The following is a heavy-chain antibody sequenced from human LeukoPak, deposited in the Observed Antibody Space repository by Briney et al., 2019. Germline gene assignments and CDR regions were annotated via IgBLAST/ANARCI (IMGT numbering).Heavy chain of an antibody. CDR2: ISSNGGST. V-gene: IGHV3-64*01. CDR3: ARGAGYYRTADY. Sequence: GGSLRLSCAASGFTFSSYAMHWVRQAPGKGLEYVSAISSNGGSTYYANSVKGRFTISRDNSKNTLYLQMGSLRAEDMAVYYCARGAGYYRTADYWGQGTLVTVSS. CDR1: GFTFSSYA. D-gene: IGHD3-9*01. J-gene: IGHJ4*02.